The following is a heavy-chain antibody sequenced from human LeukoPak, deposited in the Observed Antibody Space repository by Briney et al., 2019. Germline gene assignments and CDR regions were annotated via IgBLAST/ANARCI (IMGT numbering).Heavy chain of an antibody. D-gene: IGHD3-22*01. CDR3: AKDGDPDDTGAYSSFFDY. J-gene: IGHJ4*02. Sequence: GGSLRLSCAASGFTFSNYAMGWVRQAPGKGLEWVSSISADGFSPYFADSVKGRFTISRDNSKNTVFLQMTSLRADDTAVYYCAKDGDPDDTGAYSSFFDYWGQGTLVTVSS. CDR1: GFTFSNYA. V-gene: IGHV3-23*01. CDR2: ISADGFSP.